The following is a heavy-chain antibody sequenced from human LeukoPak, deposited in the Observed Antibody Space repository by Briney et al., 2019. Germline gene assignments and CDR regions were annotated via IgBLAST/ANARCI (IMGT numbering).Heavy chain of an antibody. CDR1: GLSINSYY. Sequence: PSETLSLTCTLSGLSINSYYKSWIRQPPGKGLEWIANIYHTGGTNYNPSLSIRVTISKDTAKNQFSLKLTSVTAADTAVYYCAKRGRSSSGWQHYLWGQGTLVTVSS. D-gene: IGHD6-25*01. J-gene: IGHJ4*02. CDR3: AKRGRSSSGWQHYL. CDR2: IYHTGGT. V-gene: IGHV4-59*01.